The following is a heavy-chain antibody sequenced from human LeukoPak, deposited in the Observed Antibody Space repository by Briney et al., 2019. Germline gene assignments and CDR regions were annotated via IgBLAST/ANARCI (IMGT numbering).Heavy chain of an antibody. V-gene: IGHV3-21*01. CDR3: ARDGELLDY. Sequence: GGSLRLSCAASGFTFSSYAMSWVRQAPGKGLEWVSSISSSSSYIYYADSVKGRFTISRDNAKNSLYLQMNSLRAEDTAVYYCARDGELLDYWGQGTLVTVSS. D-gene: IGHD1-26*01. CDR1: GFTFSSYA. CDR2: ISSSSSYI. J-gene: IGHJ4*02.